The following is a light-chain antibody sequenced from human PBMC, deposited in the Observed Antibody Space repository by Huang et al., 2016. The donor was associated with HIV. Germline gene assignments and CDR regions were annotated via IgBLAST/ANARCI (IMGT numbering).Light chain of an antibody. J-gene: IGKJ2*01. Sequence: DIQMTQSPSSLSASVGDRVTITCRASQSINSYLHWYQQKPGKAPKLLIYAASSLQSGVPSRFSGSGSGTDFTLTISSLQPEDFATYYCQQSYSTLYTFGQGTKLEIK. CDR3: QQSYSTLYT. CDR1: QSINSY. CDR2: AAS. V-gene: IGKV1-39*01.